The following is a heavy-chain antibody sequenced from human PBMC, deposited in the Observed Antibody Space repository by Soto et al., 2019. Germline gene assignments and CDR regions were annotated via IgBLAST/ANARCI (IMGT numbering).Heavy chain of an antibody. CDR2: INAGVDGT. Sequence: QVQLVQSGPEMMQPGASVKVSCKASGYTSLSYAMHWVRQVPGQGFEWLGWINAGVDGTMYSQRFQGRVRITRDTSANTVYLEVSALTSEDTAVYYCAREVQGVTSFDYWRQGTLVIVSS. CDR1: GYTSLSYA. V-gene: IGHV1-3*01. D-gene: IGHD3-10*01. J-gene: IGHJ4*02. CDR3: AREVQGVTSFDY.